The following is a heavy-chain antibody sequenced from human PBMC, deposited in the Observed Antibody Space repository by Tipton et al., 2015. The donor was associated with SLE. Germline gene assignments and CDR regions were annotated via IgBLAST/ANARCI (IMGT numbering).Heavy chain of an antibody. CDR3: ARRLVIAVVVFHA. V-gene: IGHV1-2*06. J-gene: IGHJ6*02. CDR1: GYSFTPYC. D-gene: IGHD2-21*01. Sequence: QLVQSGAEVKKPGASMKVSCKASGYSFTPYCVHWVRQAPGQGLEYMGRIDHRFPGTKYAQKFEGRGTMTRETSISTAYMELIGLTSDDTAVYFCARRLVIAVVVFHAWGQGTTVTVSS. CDR2: IDHRFPGT.